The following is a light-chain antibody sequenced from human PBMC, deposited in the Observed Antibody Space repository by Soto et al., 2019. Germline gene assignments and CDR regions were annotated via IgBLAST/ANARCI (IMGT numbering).Light chain of an antibody. CDR3: MQALQTPMYT. J-gene: IGKJ2*01. CDR1: QSLLHSNGYNY. Sequence: DIVMTQSPLSLPVTPGEPASISCWSSQSLLHSNGYNYLDWYLQKPGQSPQLLIYLGSNRVSGVPDRFSGSGSGTDFTLKISRVEAEDVGVYYCMQALQTPMYTFGQGTKLEIK. V-gene: IGKV2-28*01. CDR2: LGS.